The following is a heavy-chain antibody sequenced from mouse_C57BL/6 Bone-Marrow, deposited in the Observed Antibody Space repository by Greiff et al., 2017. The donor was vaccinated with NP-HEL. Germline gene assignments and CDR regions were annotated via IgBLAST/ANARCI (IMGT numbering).Heavy chain of an antibody. CDR1: GYTFTSYW. V-gene: IGHV1-59*01. Sequence: QVQLQQPGAELVRPGTSVKLSCKASGYTFTSYWMHWVKQRPGQGLEWIGVIDPSDSYTNYTQKFKGKATLTVDTSSSTAYMQLSSLTSEDSAVYYCARWDYYGSSYVGWYFDVWGTGTTVTVSS. D-gene: IGHD1-1*01. CDR3: ARWDYYGSSYVGWYFDV. CDR2: IDPSDSYT. J-gene: IGHJ1*03.